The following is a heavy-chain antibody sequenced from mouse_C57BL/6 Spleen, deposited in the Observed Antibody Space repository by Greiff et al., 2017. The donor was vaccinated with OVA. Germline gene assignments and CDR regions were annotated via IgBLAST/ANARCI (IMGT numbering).Heavy chain of an antibody. CDR1: LYTFTDYN. CDR3: ARRKYYSNYWYFDV. Sequence: EVKLMESGPELVKPGASVKIPCNSPLYTFTDYNMDWVKQSHGKSLEWIGDINPNNGGTIYNQKFKGKATLTVDKSSSTAYMELRSLTSEDTAVYYCARRKYYSNYWYFDVWGTGTTVTVSS. J-gene: IGHJ1*03. D-gene: IGHD2-5*01. CDR2: INPNNGGT. V-gene: IGHV1-18*01.